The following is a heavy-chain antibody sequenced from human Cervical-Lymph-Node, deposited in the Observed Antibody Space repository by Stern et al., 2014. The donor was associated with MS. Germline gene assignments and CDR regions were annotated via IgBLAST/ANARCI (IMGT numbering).Heavy chain of an antibody. J-gene: IGHJ6*02. Sequence: VQLVESGPGLVKPSQTLSLTCTVSGGSISSGSYYWSWIRQPAGKGLEWIGRIYTSGSTNSNPSLKSRVTTSVEPSKNQFSLKLSSVTAADTAVYYCARVGATTGYYYYGMDVWGQGTTVTVSS. CDR3: ARVGATTGYYYYGMDV. V-gene: IGHV4-61*02. D-gene: IGHD1-26*01. CDR2: IYTSGST. CDR1: GGSISSGSYY.